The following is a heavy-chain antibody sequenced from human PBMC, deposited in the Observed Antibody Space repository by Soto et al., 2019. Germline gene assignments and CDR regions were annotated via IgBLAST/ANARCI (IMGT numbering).Heavy chain of an antibody. V-gene: IGHV5-10-1*01. Sequence: GESLKIPCKGSGYSSTSYWISWVRQMPGKGLEWMGRIDPSDSYTNYSPSFQGHVTISADKSISTAYLQWSSLKASDTAMYYCARLSGNSYGLPNWFAPRGQGTLVTVSS. D-gene: IGHD5-18*01. CDR2: IDPSDSYT. CDR1: GYSSTSYW. J-gene: IGHJ5*02. CDR3: ARLSGNSYGLPNWFAP.